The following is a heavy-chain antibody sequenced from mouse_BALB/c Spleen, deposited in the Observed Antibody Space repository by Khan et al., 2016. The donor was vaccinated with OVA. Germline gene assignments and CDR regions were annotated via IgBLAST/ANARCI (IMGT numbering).Heavy chain of an antibody. V-gene: IGHV5-9-3*01. Sequence: EVELVESGGGLVKPGGSLKLSCSASGFTFSSYAMSWVRQTPEKRLELVATISSGGHYTFYPDSVKGRFTISRANARNNLYLQMSSLRSEDTAMYYCARSLVDYASMDYWGQGTSVTVSS. J-gene: IGHJ4*01. CDR3: ARSLVDYASMDY. CDR1: GFTFSSYA. CDR2: ISSGGHYT. D-gene: IGHD1-1*01.